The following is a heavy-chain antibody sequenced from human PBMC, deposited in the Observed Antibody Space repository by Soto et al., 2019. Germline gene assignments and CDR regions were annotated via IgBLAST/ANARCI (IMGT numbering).Heavy chain of an antibody. V-gene: IGHV3-53*04. CDR1: GFTVSSNY. D-gene: IGHD4-17*01. CDR3: ARGYDYGDYFDY. CDR2: IYSVGST. J-gene: IGHJ4*02. Sequence: EVQLVESGGGLVLPGGSLRLSCAASGFTVSSNYMNWVRQAPGKGLEWVSVIYSVGSTYYADSVKGRFTISRHNSKNTLYLKMNSMRAEDPPVYFWARGYDYGDYFDYGGQGPLVTVSS.